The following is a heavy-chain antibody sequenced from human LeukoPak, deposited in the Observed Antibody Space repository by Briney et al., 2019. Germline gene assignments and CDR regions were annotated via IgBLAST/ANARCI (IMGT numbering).Heavy chain of an antibody. CDR2: IYSGGST. V-gene: IGHV3-53*01. Sequence: GGSLRLSCAASGFTVSSNYMSWVRQAPGKGLEWVSVIYSGGSTYYADSVKGRFTISRDNSKNTLYLQMNSLRAEDTAVYYCSAAHGRYYYYGMDVWGKGTTVTVSS. CDR3: SAAHGRYYYYGMDV. D-gene: IGHD2-2*01. J-gene: IGHJ6*04. CDR1: GFTVSSNY.